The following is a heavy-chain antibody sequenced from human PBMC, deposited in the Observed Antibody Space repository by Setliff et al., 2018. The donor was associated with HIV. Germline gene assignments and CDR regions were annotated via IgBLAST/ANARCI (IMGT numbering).Heavy chain of an antibody. V-gene: IGHV4-34*01. Sequence: SETLSLTCAVYGGSFSSYSWTWIRQPPGKGLEWIGEINSSGSTNYNPSLKSRLTIIVDTSKNQFSLKLNSVTAADTAVYYCGSIMVGGAMSYSYYYMDVWGKGTTVTVSS. J-gene: IGHJ6*03. D-gene: IGHD3-16*01. CDR3: GSIMVGGAMSYSYYYMDV. CDR1: GGSFSSYS. CDR2: INSSGST.